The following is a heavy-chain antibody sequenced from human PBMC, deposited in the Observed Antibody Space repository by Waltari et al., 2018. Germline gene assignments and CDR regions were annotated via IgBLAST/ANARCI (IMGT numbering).Heavy chain of an antibody. J-gene: IGHJ5*02. CDR2: IYWNDDK. CDR3: AHVRPQANTWVLDYYAA. Sequence: QITLKESGPTLVKPTQTLTLTCTFSGFSLSTTGVGVGWIRQPPGRALECLALIYWNDDKRYRHILESKLNLHKDHPKSQVVLKMTNMEPVDAGNYYCAHVRPQANTWVLDYYAAWGQGTVVTVSS. CDR1: GFSLSTTGVG. D-gene: IGHD3-10*01. V-gene: IGHV2-5*01.